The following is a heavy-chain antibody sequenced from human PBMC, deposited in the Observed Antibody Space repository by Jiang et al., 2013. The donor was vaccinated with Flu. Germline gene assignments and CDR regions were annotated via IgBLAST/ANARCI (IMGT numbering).Heavy chain of an antibody. V-gene: IGHV4-59*11. CDR1: GGYFGGHY. CDR2: IHDSETT. Sequence: TCTVSGGYFGGHYWNWVRQPAGKGLEWIGYIHDSETTLYNPSLRSRVTILADTSKNQFSLKLTSATAADTAVYYCVTGAGWLPDFWGQGALVTVAS. J-gene: IGHJ4*02. D-gene: IGHD3-22*01. CDR3: VTGAGWLPDF.